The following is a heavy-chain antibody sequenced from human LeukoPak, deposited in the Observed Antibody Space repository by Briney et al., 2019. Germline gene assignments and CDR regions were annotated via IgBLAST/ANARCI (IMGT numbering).Heavy chain of an antibody. D-gene: IGHD5-18*01. J-gene: IGHJ6*03. CDR2: ISSSGYTT. CDR1: GFTFTSYE. Sequence: GGSLRLSCAASGFTFTSYEMNWVRQAPGKGLEWVSYISSSGYTTYYADSVKGRISISRDNAKNSLYLQMNSLRAEDTAVYYCARDGCSYGYGDYYYYMDVWGKGTTVTVSS. V-gene: IGHV3-48*03. CDR3: ARDGCSYGYGDYYYYMDV.